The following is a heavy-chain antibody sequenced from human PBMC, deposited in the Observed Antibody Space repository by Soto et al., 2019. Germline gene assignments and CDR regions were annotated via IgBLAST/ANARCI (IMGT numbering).Heavy chain of an antibody. J-gene: IGHJ4*02. V-gene: IGHV3-73*02. CDR2: IGRKAKNYAT. D-gene: IGHD6-13*01. CDR1: GFIFSGSA. CDR3: VRQLLVVSPLDH. Sequence: EVHLVQSGGGLVQPGGSLKLSCAASGFIFSGSAMPWVRQASGKGLEWVGRIGRKAKNYATEYGASVEGRFTISRDDSKNTTFLLMNSLKSEYTAVYFCVRQLLVVSPLDHWGQGTLVTVSS.